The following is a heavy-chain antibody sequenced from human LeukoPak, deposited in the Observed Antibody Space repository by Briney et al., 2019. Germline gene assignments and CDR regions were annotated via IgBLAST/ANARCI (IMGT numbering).Heavy chain of an antibody. CDR2: ISYDGSNK. D-gene: IGHD3-16*02. J-gene: IGHJ4*02. CDR3: ARGPSAGGYDYVWGSYRYTGQDY. Sequence: PGRSLRLSCAASGFTFSSYAMHWVRQAPGKGLEWVAVISYDGSNKYYADSVKGGFTISRDNSKNTLYLQMNSLRAEDTAVYYCARGPSAGGYDYVWGSYRYTGQDYWGQGTLVTVSS. V-gene: IGHV3-30*04. CDR1: GFTFSSYA.